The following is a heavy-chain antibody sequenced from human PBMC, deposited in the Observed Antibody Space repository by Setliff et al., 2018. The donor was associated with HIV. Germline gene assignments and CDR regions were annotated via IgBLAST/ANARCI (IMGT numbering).Heavy chain of an antibody. CDR3: ARGPPYYDSSGSTYFDY. CDR1: GFTFSNYE. J-gene: IGHJ4*02. V-gene: IGHV3-48*03. CDR2: ISSNSSTI. Sequence: GGSLRLSCAASGFTFSNYEMNWVRQAPGKGLEWVAYISSNSSTIYYAESVRGRFTISRDNAKNSLYLQMNSLRAEDTAVYYCARGPPYYDSSGSTYFDYWGQGTLVTVSS. D-gene: IGHD3-22*01.